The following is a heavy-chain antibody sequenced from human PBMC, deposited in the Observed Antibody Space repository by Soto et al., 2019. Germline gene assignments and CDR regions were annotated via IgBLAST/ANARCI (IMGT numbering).Heavy chain of an antibody. D-gene: IGHD3-16*02. J-gene: IGHJ4*02. V-gene: IGHV4-39*01. Sequence: QLQLQESGPGLVKPSETLSLTCTVSGGSISSSSYYWGWIRQPPGKGLEWIGSIYYSGSTYYNPSLKSRVTISVDTSKNQFSLKLSSVTAADTAVYYCARQAFGGVIVPPFDYWGQGTLVTVSS. CDR3: ARQAFGGVIVPPFDY. CDR1: GGSISSSSYY. CDR2: IYYSGST.